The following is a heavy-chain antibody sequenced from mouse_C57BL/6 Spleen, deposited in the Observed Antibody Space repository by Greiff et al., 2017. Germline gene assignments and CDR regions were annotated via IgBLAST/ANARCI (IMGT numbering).Heavy chain of an antibody. CDR2: IDPSDSYT. Sequence: VQLQQPGAELVMPGASVKLSCKASGYTFTSYWMHWVKQRPGQGLEWIGEIDPSDSYTNYNQKFKGKSTLTVDKSSSTAYMQLSSLTSEDSAVYYCASYTLFAYWGQGTLVTVSA. CDR1: GYTFTSYW. CDR3: ASYTLFAY. J-gene: IGHJ3*01. V-gene: IGHV1-69*01. D-gene: IGHD2-12*01.